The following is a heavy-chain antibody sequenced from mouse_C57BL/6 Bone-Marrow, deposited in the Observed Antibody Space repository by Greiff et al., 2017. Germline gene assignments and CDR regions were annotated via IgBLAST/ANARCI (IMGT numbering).Heavy chain of an antibody. CDR2: IYPSDSET. D-gene: IGHD1-1*01. J-gene: IGHJ2*01. CDR3: ARREAVVAFDY. Sequence: VQLQQPGAELVRPGSSVKLSCKASGYTFTSYWMDWVKQRPGQGLEWIGNIYPSDSETHYNQKFKDKATLTVDKSSSTAYMQLSSLTSEDSAVYYCARREAVVAFDYWGQGTTLTVSS. V-gene: IGHV1-61*01. CDR1: GYTFTSYW.